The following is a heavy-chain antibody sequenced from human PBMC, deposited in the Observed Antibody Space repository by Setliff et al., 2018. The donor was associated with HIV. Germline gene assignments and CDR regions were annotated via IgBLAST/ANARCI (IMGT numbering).Heavy chain of an antibody. CDR1: ADTFTYYW. CDR2: IYPGDSDT. D-gene: IGHD1-1*01. CDR3: TRHRRTVNNYFYMDV. J-gene: IGHJ6*03. Sequence: PGESLKISCQGSADTFTYYWIGWVRQMPGKGLEWMGVIYPGDSDTRYSPSFQGQVTISADKSISTAYLQWSSLKASDTAMYYCTRHRRTVNNYFYMDVWGKGTTVTVSS. V-gene: IGHV5-51*01.